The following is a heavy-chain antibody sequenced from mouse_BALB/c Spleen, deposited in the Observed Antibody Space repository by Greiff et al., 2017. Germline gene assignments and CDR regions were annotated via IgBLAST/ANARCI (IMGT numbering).Heavy chain of an antibody. J-gene: IGHJ2*01. D-gene: IGHD3-1*01. CDR3: AFGSYFDD. V-gene: IGHV14-3*02. CDR1: GFNIKDTY. Sequence: EVQLQQSGAELVKPGASVKLSCTASGFNIKDTYMHWVKQRPEQGLEWIGRIDPANGNTKYDPKFQGKATITADTSSNTAYLQLSSLTSEDTAVYYCAFGSYFDDWGQGTTLTVSS. CDR2: IDPANGNT.